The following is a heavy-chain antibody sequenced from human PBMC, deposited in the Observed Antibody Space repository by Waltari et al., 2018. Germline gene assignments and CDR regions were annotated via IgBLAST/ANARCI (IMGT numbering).Heavy chain of an antibody. V-gene: IGHV4-4*02. CDR1: GGSISSSNW. CDR3: ARDQGGYSGYDPGSVDY. CDR2: IYHSGGT. J-gene: IGHJ4*02. D-gene: IGHD5-12*01. Sequence: QVQLQESGPGLVKPSGTLSLTCAVSGGSISSSNWWSWVREPPGKGLEWIGEIYHSGGTNYNTSLKSRVTISVDKSKNQFSLKLSSVTAADTAVYYCARDQGGYSGYDPGSVDYWGQGTLVTVSS.